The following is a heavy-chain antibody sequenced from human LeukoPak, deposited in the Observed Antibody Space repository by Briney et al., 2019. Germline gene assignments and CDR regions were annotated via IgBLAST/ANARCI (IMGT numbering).Heavy chain of an antibody. J-gene: IGHJ4*02. CDR3: ARDGSGWHFDY. V-gene: IGHV3-30*04. Sequence: GGSLRLSCAASEFTFSNHAMHWVRQAPGKGLEWVAVISYDGSNKYYADSVKGRFTISRDNSKNTLYLQMNSLRAEDTAVYYCARDGSGWHFDYWGQGTLVTVSS. CDR1: EFTFSNHA. CDR2: ISYDGSNK. D-gene: IGHD6-19*01.